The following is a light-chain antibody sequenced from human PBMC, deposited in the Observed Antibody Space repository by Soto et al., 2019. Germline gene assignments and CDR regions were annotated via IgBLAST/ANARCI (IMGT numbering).Light chain of an antibody. CDR2: AAS. J-gene: IGKJ3*01. Sequence: DIQMTQSPYSLSASVGDIVTITCRASQSISSYLNWYQQKPGQAPKLLIYAASSLQSGVPSRFSGSGSGTDFTLTISSLQPEDFATYYCQQSYSTPFTFGPGTKVDIK. CDR3: QQSYSTPFT. CDR1: QSISSY. V-gene: IGKV1-39*01.